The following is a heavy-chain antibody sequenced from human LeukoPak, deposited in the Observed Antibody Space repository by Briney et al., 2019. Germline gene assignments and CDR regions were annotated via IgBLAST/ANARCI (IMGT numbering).Heavy chain of an antibody. D-gene: IGHD3-10*01. J-gene: IGHJ3*02. CDR2: ISAYNGNT. Sequence: ASVKVSCKASGYTFTIYGISWVRQAPGQGLEWMGWISAYNGNTNYAQKLQGRVTMTTDTSTSTAYMELRSLRSDDTAVYYCARDSSRGDAFDIWGQGTMVTVSS. V-gene: IGHV1-18*01. CDR3: ARDSSRGDAFDI. CDR1: GYTFTIYG.